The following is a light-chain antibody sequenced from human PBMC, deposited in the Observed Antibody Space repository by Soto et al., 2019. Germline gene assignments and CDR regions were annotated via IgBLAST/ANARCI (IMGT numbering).Light chain of an antibody. V-gene: IGKV1-33*01. CDR1: QDISNY. J-gene: IGKJ5*01. CDR3: PQYDNLPIT. CDR2: DAS. Sequence: DLQMTQSPSSLSASVGDRVTITCQASQDISNYLNWYQQKPGKAPKLLIYDASNLETGVPSRFSGSGSGTDFTFTISSLQPEDIATYYCPQYDNLPITFGQGTRLEIK.